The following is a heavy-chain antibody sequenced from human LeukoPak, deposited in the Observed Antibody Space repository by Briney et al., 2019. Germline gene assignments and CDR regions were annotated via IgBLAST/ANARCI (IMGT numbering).Heavy chain of an antibody. CDR3: ARNSLFDTIFVVDV. Sequence: GGSLRLSCAASRFTFSSYSMNWVRQAPGKGLEWVSYISSSSSTIYYADSVKGRFTISRDNAKNSLYLQMNSLRAEDTAVYYCARNSLFDTIFVVDVWGKGTTVTVSS. J-gene: IGHJ6*04. CDR2: ISSSSSTI. CDR1: RFTFSSYS. V-gene: IGHV3-48*01. D-gene: IGHD3-3*01.